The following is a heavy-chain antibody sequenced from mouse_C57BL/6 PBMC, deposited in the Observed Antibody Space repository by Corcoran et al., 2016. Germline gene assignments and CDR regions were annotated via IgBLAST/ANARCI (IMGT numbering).Heavy chain of an antibody. Sequence: DVQLQESGPGLVKPSQSLSLTCSVTGYSITSGYYWNWIRQFPGNKLEWMGYISYDGSNNYNPSLKNRISITRDTSKNQFFLKLNSVTNEDTATYYCARVRGYFDYWGQGTTLTVSS. J-gene: IGHJ2*01. CDR1: GYSITSGYY. V-gene: IGHV3-6*01. CDR2: ISYDGSN. CDR3: ARVRGYFDY.